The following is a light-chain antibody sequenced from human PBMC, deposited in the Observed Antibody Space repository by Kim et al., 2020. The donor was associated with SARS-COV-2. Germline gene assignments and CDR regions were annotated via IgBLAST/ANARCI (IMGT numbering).Light chain of an antibody. CDR3: QQSGSSPWT. V-gene: IGKV3-20*01. CDR2: GAS. J-gene: IGKJ1*01. CDR1: QSIRSNN. Sequence: SPGDRATLSGRASQSIRSNNHAWHQQKPGQAPRLVIYGASTRATGIPDRFSGSGSGTDFTLTISRLEPEDCAVYFCQQSGSSPWTFGQGTKVDIK.